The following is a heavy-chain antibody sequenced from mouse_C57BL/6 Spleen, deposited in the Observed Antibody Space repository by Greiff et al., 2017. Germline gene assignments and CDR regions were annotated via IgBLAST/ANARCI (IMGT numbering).Heavy chain of an antibody. CDR1: GYAFSSYW. Sequence: QVQLQQSGAELVKPGASVKISCKASGYAFSSYWMNWVKQRPGKGLEWIGQIYPGDGDTNYNGKFKGKATMTADKSSSPAYMQLSSLTSEDSAVYFCSRERYGSTQRKYAMGYWGQGTSVTVSS. CDR3: SRERYGSTQRKYAMGY. J-gene: IGHJ4*01. D-gene: IGHD1-1*01. V-gene: IGHV1-80*01. CDR2: IYPGDGDT.